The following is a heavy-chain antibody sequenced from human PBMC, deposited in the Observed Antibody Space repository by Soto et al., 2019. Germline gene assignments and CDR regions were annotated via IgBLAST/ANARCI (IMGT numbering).Heavy chain of an antibody. CDR2: ISGFNGNT. J-gene: IGHJ6*03. D-gene: IGHD6-19*01. CDR3: ARDRGVAPPVAGNTHYYYYIDV. Sequence: QDQLVQSGAEVKKPGASVTVSCKASGYSFTNYGITWVRQAPGQGLEWMGWISGFNGNTHYAQKLQGRVTMTTDAPTSTGYMELRGLRSDDTAVYYCARDRGVAPPVAGNTHYYYYIDVWGKGTTVTVSS. V-gene: IGHV1-18*01. CDR1: GYSFTNYG.